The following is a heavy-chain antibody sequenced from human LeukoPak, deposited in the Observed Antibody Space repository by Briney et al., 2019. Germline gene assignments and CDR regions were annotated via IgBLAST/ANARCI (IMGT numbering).Heavy chain of an antibody. CDR3: ARNYDFWSGYYTFDY. Sequence: GGSLRLSCAASGFTFSSYWMSWVRQAPGKGLEWVANIKQDGSEKYYVDSVKGRFTICRDNAKNSLYLQMNSLRAEDTAVYYCARNYDFWSGYYTFDYWGQGTLVTVSS. J-gene: IGHJ4*02. CDR2: IKQDGSEK. D-gene: IGHD3-3*01. V-gene: IGHV3-7*01. CDR1: GFTFSSYW.